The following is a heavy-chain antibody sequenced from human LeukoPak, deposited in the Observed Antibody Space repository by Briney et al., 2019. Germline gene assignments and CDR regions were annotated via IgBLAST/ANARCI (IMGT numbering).Heavy chain of an antibody. V-gene: IGHV3-9*01. D-gene: IGHD3-16*01. CDR1: GFTFDGYA. Sequence: GGSLRLSCAASGFTFDGYAMHWVRQAPGKGLEWVSGISWNSGTIAYADSVKGRFTISRDNSKNTLFLQMNSLRAEDTAVYYCVKDRIWGEDYFDYWGQGTLVTVSS. J-gene: IGHJ4*02. CDR2: ISWNSGTI. CDR3: VKDRIWGEDYFDY.